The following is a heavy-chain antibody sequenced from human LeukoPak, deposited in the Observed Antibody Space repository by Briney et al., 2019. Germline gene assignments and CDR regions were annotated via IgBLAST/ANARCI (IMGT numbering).Heavy chain of an antibody. D-gene: IGHD3-22*01. J-gene: IGHJ4*02. CDR2: ISYSGST. V-gene: IGHV4-61*08. CDR3: AATYYYDSSGFDY. Sequence: SETLSLTCTVSGGSISSGGYYWSWIRQHPGRGLKWIGYISYSGSTNYNPSLKSRVTISVDTSKNQFSLKLSSVTAADTAVYYCAATYYYDSSGFDYWGQGTLVTVSS. CDR1: GGSISSGGYY.